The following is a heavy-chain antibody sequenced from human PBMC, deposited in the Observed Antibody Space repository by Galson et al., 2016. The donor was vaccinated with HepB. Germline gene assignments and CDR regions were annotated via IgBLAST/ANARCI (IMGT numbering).Heavy chain of an antibody. CDR2: IPRSGDAT. Sequence: SLRLSCAASGFSFSNSGMSWVRQAPGGGLVWVSGIPRSGDATHYADFVKGRFTISRDNSKNTLYLYMNNLTAGDTAIYYCGKHGGFDYWGQGALVTVSS. CDR3: GKHGGFDY. J-gene: IGHJ4*02. V-gene: IGHV3-23*01. D-gene: IGHD3-16*01. CDR1: GFSFSNSG.